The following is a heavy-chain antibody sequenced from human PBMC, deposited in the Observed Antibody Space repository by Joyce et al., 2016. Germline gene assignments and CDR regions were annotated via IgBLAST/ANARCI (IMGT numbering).Heavy chain of an antibody. CDR2: ISSDGDIK. CDR3: ARIPGSSYYQPFDY. V-gene: IGHV3-30-3*01. Sequence: QVQLVESGGGLVQPGRSLRLSCAGSTFSFRYFAMHWVRQAPGKGLEWVAFISSDGDIKHYADSVKGRFTISRDNSLNTLFLQMNRLRAEDTARYYCARIPGSSYYQPFDYWGQGTQVTVSS. CDR1: TFSFRYFA. D-gene: IGHD3-22*01. J-gene: IGHJ4*02.